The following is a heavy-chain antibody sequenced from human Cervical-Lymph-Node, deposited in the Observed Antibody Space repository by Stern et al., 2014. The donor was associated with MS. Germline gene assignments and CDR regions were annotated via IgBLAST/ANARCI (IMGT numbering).Heavy chain of an antibody. D-gene: IGHD1-14*01. Sequence: EVQLVQSGAELIRPGESLKISCKGSGFKFRIYWIAWVRQMPGKGLEWMGVIYPGNSETRYSPSFQGQVTMSAAKSTSTAYLQWSSLNASDTAMYFCARQTTAWASDVWGQGTLVTVSS. CDR2: IYPGNSET. V-gene: IGHV5-51*01. CDR3: ARQTTAWASDV. J-gene: IGHJ4*02. CDR1: GFKFRIYW.